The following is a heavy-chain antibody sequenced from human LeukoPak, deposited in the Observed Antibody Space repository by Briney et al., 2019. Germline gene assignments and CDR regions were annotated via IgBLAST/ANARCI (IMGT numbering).Heavy chain of an antibody. Sequence: ASVKVSCKASGGTFSSYAISWVRQAPGQGLEWMGRIIPILGIANYAQKFQGRVTITADKSTSTAYMELSSLRSEDTAVYHCARPGSSWYYFDYWGQGTLVTVSS. CDR2: IIPILGIA. CDR3: ARPGSSWYYFDY. CDR1: GGTFSSYA. J-gene: IGHJ4*02. V-gene: IGHV1-69*04. D-gene: IGHD6-13*01.